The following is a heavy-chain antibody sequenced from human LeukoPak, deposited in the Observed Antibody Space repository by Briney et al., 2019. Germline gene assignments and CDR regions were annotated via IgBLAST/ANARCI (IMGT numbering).Heavy chain of an antibody. CDR2: IYHSGST. D-gene: IGHD1-1*01. V-gene: IGHV4-38-2*01. J-gene: IGHJ4*02. CDR3: ASGRAGARNWNPGY. Sequence: SETLSLTCAVSGYSISSGYYWGWIRPPPGKGLEWIGSIYHSGSTYYNPSLKSRVTISVDTSKNQFSLRLSSVTAADTAVYYCASGRAGARNWNPGYWGQGTLVTVSS. CDR1: GYSISSGYY.